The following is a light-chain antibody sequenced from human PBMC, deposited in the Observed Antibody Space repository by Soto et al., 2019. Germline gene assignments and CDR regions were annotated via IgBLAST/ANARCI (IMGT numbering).Light chain of an antibody. Sequence: QPVLTQPPSASGTPGQRVTISCSGSSSNIGSNYVYWYQQLPGTAPKLLIYTNDQRPSGVPDRFSVSKSGTSASLAISGLRSEDEADYYCAAWDDSLRGWVFGGGTKLTV. CDR2: TND. CDR1: SSNIGSNY. V-gene: IGLV1-47*02. CDR3: AAWDDSLRGWV. J-gene: IGLJ3*02.